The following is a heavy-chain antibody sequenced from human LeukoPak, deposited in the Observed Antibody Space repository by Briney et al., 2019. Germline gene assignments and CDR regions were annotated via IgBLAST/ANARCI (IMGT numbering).Heavy chain of an antibody. D-gene: IGHD6-13*01. CDR1: GDSVSSNTPA. Sequence: SRTLSLTCDISGDSVSSNTPAWNWIRQSPSRGLEWLGRTYYRSKWYNDYAVSVRSRITINLDTAKNQFSLQLNSVTPEDTAVYYCARQQRGAFDYWGQGTLVTVSS. CDR3: ARQQRGAFDY. J-gene: IGHJ4*02. CDR2: TYYRSKWYN. V-gene: IGHV6-1*01.